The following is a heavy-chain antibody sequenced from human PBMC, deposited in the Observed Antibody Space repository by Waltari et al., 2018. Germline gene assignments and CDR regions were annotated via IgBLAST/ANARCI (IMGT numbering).Heavy chain of an antibody. CDR1: GNSISSPYY. J-gene: IGHJ4*02. Sequence: QVRLQESGPGLVKPSETLSLTCTVSGNSISSPYYWGWFRQPPGKGLEWIGNIYHSGNTYYNPSLKSRVTLSVDTSKNQFSLKLNSVTAADTAVYYCARGPPIVGAMDYWGQGTLVTVSS. CDR3: ARGPPIVGAMDY. D-gene: IGHD1-26*01. V-gene: IGHV4-38-2*02. CDR2: IYHSGNT.